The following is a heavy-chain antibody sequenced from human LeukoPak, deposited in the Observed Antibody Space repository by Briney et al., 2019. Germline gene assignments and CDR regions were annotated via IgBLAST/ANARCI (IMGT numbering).Heavy chain of an antibody. V-gene: IGHV4-59*01. CDR3: ARRTDYYDSSAYYYAFDY. CDR1: GGSISSYY. J-gene: IGHJ4*02. Sequence: PSETLSLTCTVSGGSISSYYWSWIRQPPGKGLEWIGYIHYSGSTNYNPSLKSRVTISVDTSKIQFSLKLNSVTAADTAVYYFARRTDYYDSSAYYYAFDYWGQGTLVTVSS. D-gene: IGHD3-22*01. CDR2: IHYSGST.